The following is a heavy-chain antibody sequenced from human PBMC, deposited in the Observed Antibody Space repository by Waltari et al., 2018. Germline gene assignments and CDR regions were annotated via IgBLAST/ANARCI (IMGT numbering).Heavy chain of an antibody. CDR2: IIPIFGTA. V-gene: IGHV1-69*01. D-gene: IGHD3-22*01. Sequence: QGLEWMGGIIPIFGTANYAQKFQGRVTITADESTSTAYMELSSLRSEDTAVYYCAGENADSSGYFDYWGQGTLVTFSS. CDR3: AGENADSSGYFDY. J-gene: IGHJ4*02.